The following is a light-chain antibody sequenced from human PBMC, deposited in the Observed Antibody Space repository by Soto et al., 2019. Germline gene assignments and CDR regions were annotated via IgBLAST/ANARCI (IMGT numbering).Light chain of an antibody. Sequence: DIQMTQSPSALSASVGDRVTLTCRASQSISSWLAWYQQKPGKAPKLLIYDAYSLESGVPSSFSGSESGTEFTLTINSLQPDDFATYYCQQYNSYPWTFGQGTKVDIK. J-gene: IGKJ1*01. CDR3: QQYNSYPWT. CDR1: QSISSW. CDR2: DAY. V-gene: IGKV1-5*01.